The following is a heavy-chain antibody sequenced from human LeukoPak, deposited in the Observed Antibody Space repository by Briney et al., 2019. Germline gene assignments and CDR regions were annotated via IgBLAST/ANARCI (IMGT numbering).Heavy chain of an antibody. CDR3: ARDLVLGSGSYGQ. D-gene: IGHD3-10*01. Sequence: GGSLRLSCAASGFTFSTYWMHWVRQAPGKGLVWVSRIHGDGTFTTSADSVKGRFTISRDNAQNMVYLQMNSLRVEDTAVYYCARDLVLGSGSYGQWGQGTLVTVPS. J-gene: IGHJ4*02. CDR1: GFTFSTYW. CDR2: IHGDGTFT. V-gene: IGHV3-74*01.